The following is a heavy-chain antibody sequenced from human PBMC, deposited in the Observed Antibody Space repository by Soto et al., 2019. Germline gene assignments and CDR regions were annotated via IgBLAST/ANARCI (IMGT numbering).Heavy chain of an antibody. Sequence: QSQTLSLTCAISGDSVSSNSAAWNWIRQSPSRGLEWLGRTYYRSKWYNDYAVSVKSRITINPDTSKNQFYLQLNSVTPEDTAVYYCARDRTGSWDYYYYGMDVWGQGTTVTVSS. CDR3: ARDRTGSWDYYYYGMDV. D-gene: IGHD6-13*01. CDR1: GDSVSSNSAA. CDR2: TYYRSKWYN. J-gene: IGHJ6*02. V-gene: IGHV6-1*01.